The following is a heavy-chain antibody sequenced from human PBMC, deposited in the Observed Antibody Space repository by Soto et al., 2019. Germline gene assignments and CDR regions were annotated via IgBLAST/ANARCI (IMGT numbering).Heavy chain of an antibody. CDR1: GFTFSSYA. CDR3: AKAPFVLMVYAVYFDY. V-gene: IGHV3-23*01. J-gene: IGHJ4*02. CDR2: ISGSGGST. D-gene: IGHD2-8*01. Sequence: GGSLRLSXAASGFTFSSYAMSWVRQAPGKGLEWVSAISGSGGSTYYADSVKGRFTISRDNSKNTLYLQMNSLRAEDTAVYYCAKAPFVLMVYAVYFDYWGQGTLVTVSS.